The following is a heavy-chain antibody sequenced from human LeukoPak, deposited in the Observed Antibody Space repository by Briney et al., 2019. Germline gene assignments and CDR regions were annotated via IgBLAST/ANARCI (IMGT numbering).Heavy chain of an antibody. CDR3: ARQGAGEVVVVPAAMLNFDY. CDR2: IYYSGST. D-gene: IGHD2-2*01. Sequence: SETLSLTCTVSGGSISGSSYYWGWIRQPPGKGLEWIGSIYYSGSTYYNPSLKSRVTISVDTSKNQFSLKLSSVTAADTAVYYCARQGAGEVVVVPAAMLNFDYWGRGTLVTVSS. V-gene: IGHV4-39*01. J-gene: IGHJ4*02. CDR1: GGSISGSSYY.